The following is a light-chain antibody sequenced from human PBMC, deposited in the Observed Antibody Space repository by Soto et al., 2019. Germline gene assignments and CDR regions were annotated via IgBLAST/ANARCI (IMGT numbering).Light chain of an antibody. J-gene: IGKJ1*01. Sequence: EIVLTQSPGTLSLSPGEGDTLSCRASQSVTNNFLAWYQQKPGQAPRLLIFGASSRATGIPDRFRGSGSGTDFTLTISRLEPEDFAVYYCQQYGGSPRTFGQGTKVDIK. CDR3: QQYGGSPRT. V-gene: IGKV3-20*01. CDR1: QSVTNNF. CDR2: GAS.